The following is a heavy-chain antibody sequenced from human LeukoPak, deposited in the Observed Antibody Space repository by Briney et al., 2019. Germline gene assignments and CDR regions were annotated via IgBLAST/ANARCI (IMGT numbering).Heavy chain of an antibody. D-gene: IGHD3-10*01. CDR1: GFTVSSNY. V-gene: IGHV3-23*01. CDR2: MSDSGTNT. Sequence: GGSLRLSCAVSGFTVSSNYMTWVRQAPGKGLEWVSGMSDSGTNTYYADSVKGRFTISRDNSKNTLYLQMNSLRAEDTAVYYCAKGGAVSSKSITMVRGTRRYYYYMDVWGKGTTVTISS. CDR3: AKGGAVSSKSITMVRGTRRYYYYMDV. J-gene: IGHJ6*03.